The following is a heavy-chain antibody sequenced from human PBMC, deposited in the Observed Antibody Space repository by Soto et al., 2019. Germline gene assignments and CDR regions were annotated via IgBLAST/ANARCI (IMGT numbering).Heavy chain of an antibody. D-gene: IGHD3-16*01. CDR1: GYTFTSYA. V-gene: IGHV1-3*01. CDR2: INAGNGIT. CDR3: ARGFPLCFVP. Sequence: ASVKVSCKASGYTFTSYAMHWVRQAPGQRLEWMGWINAGNGITKYSQKFQGRVTITRDTSSSTAYMELSSLSSEDSAVYYCARGFPLCFVPWGQGPLV. J-gene: IGHJ5*02.